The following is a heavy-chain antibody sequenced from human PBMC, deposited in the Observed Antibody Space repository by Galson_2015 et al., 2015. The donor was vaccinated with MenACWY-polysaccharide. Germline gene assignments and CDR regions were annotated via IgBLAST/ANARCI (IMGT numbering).Heavy chain of an antibody. CDR2: IYHSGST. J-gene: IGHJ4*02. CDR1: GYSISSGYY. CDR3: ARVEKYSGSYYILH. V-gene: IGHV4-38-2*01. D-gene: IGHD1-26*01. Sequence: TLSLTCAVSGYSISSGYYWGWIRQPPGKGLEWIGSIYHSGSTYYNPSLKSRVTISVDTSKNQFSLKLSSVTAADTVVYYCARVEKYSGSYYILHWGQGTLVTVSS.